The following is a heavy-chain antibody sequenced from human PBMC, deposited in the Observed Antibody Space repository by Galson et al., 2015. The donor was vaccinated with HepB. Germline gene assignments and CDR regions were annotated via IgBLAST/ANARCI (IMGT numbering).Heavy chain of an antibody. CDR3: ARQMGRDGYKEDAFDI. J-gene: IGHJ3*02. CDR2: IYYSGST. Sequence: ETLSLTCTVSGGSISSSSYYWGWIRQPPGKGLEWIGSIYYSGSTYYNPSLKSRVTISVDTSKNQFSLKLSSVTAADTAVYYCARQMGRDGYKEDAFDIWGQGTMVTVSS. CDR1: GGSISSSSYY. D-gene: IGHD5-24*01. V-gene: IGHV4-39*01.